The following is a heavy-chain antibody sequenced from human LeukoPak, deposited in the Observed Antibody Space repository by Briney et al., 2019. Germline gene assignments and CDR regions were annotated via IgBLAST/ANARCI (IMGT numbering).Heavy chain of an antibody. CDR1: GYTFTSYG. CDR3: ATDLKRYSSGWYDFYFDY. V-gene: IGHV1-18*01. CDR2: ISAYNGNT. D-gene: IGHD6-19*01. Sequence: ASVKVSCKASGYTFTSYGISWVRQAPGQGLERMGWISAYNGNTNYAQKLQGRVTMTTDTSTSTAYMELRSLRSDDTAVYYCATDLKRYSSGWYDFYFDYWGQGTLVTVSS. J-gene: IGHJ4*02.